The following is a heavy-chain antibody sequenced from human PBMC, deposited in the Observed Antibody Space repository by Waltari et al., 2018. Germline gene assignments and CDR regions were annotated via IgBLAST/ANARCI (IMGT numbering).Heavy chain of an antibody. J-gene: IGHJ4*02. CDR2: VPSTGNT. D-gene: IGHD3-16*01. Sequence: QLQLQESGPRLVKPSEPLSLTCSVSGDSTKTDPYSWGWIRPSPGKTLELIGSVPSTGNTYYNPSLKSRLSISIDASKNQFSLNLTSVTTADTATYFCARRWGGRLGPNKDRPPFDYWGQGTLVTVSS. V-gene: IGHV4-39*01. CDR1: GDSTKTDPYS. CDR3: ARRWGGRLGPNKDRPPFDY.